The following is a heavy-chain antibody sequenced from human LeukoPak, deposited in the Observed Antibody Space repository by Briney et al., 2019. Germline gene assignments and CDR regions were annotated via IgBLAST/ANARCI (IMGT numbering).Heavy chain of an antibody. J-gene: IGHJ4*02. CDR1: SGSISSNSHY. CDR3: ARSLVDYSSPSWSAHFDY. V-gene: IGHV4-39*01. CDR2: IYYTGRT. D-gene: IGHD4-11*01. Sequence: SETLSLTCTVSSGSISSNSHYWGWIRQPPGTGLEWVGSIYYTGRTFDNPSLESRVTVSVDTSKNQFTLKMRSLTVADTAVYYCARSLVDYSSPSWSAHFDYWGQGILVTVSS.